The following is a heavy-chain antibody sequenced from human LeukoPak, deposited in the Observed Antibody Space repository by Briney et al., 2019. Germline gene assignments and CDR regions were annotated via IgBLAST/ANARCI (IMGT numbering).Heavy chain of an antibody. J-gene: IGHJ4*02. D-gene: IGHD2-2*01. Sequence: SETLSLTCTVSGGSISSSSYYWGWIRQPPGKRLEWIASIYYSGSTYYNPSLKSRVTIPVDTSRNQFSLKLSSVAAADTAVYYCARQGFVVIPAAVDYWGQGTLVTVSS. CDR2: IYYSGST. CDR3: ARQGFVVIPAAVDY. V-gene: IGHV4-39*01. CDR1: GGSISSSSYY.